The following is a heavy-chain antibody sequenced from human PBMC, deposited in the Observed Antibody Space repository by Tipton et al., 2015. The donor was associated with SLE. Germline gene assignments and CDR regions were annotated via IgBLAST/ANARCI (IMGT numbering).Heavy chain of an antibody. V-gene: IGHV4-34*01. J-gene: IGHJ4*02. Sequence: TLSLTCAVYGGSFSGYYWSWIRQPPGKGLEWIGEINHSGGTNYNPSLKSRVTISVDTSKNQFSLKLRSVTAADTAVYYCARGAAYSSDWFFDNWGQGTLVTVSS. D-gene: IGHD6-19*01. CDR3: ARGAAYSSDWFFDN. CDR2: INHSGGT. CDR1: GGSFSGYY.